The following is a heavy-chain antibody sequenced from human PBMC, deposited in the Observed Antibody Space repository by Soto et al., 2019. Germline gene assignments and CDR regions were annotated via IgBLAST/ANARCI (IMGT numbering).Heavy chain of an antibody. CDR3: AKDLPYYYDSTIFY. J-gene: IGHJ4*02. CDR2: ISDDGSST. Sequence: PGGSLRLSCAASGFTFSGYWMHWVRQAPGKGLEWVSPISDDGSSTTYADSVKGRFTISRDNSKNTLYLQMNSLRAEDTAVYYCAKDLPYYYDSTIFYWGQGTLVTVSS. CDR1: GFTFSGYW. V-gene: IGHV3-74*01. D-gene: IGHD3-22*01.